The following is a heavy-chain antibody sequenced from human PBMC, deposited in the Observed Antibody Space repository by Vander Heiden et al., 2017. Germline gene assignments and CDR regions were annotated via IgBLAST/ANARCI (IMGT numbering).Heavy chain of an antibody. V-gene: IGHV3-33*01. CDR1: GFTFSSYG. Sequence: QVQLVASGGGVVQPGRSLRLSCAESGFTFSSYGMHWVRQAPGKGLEWVAVIWYDGSNKYYADSVKGRFTISRDNSKNTLYLQMNSLRAEDTAVYYCARGGDGYNSPFDYWGQGTLVTVSS. CDR2: IWYDGSNK. D-gene: IGHD5-12*01. CDR3: ARGGDGYNSPFDY. J-gene: IGHJ4*02.